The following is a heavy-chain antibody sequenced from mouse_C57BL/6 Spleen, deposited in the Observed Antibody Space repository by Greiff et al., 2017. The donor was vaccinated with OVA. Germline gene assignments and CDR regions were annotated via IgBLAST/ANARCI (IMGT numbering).Heavy chain of an antibody. J-gene: IGHJ4*01. V-gene: IGHV1-69*01. CDR1: GYTFTSYW. CDR2: IDPSDSYT. D-gene: IGHD2-1*01. Sequence: VQLQQPGAELVMPGASVKLSCKASGYTFTSYWMHWVKQRPGQGLEWIGEIDPSDSYTNYNQKFKGKSTLTVDKSSSTAYMQLSSLTSEDSAVYYCARPIYGNLYAMDYWGQGTSVTVSS. CDR3: ARPIYGNLYAMDY.